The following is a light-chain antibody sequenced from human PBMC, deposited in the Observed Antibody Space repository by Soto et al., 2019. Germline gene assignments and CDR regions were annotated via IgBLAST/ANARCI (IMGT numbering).Light chain of an antibody. CDR2: GAS. Sequence: EIVLTQSPGTLSLSPGERATLSCRASQSVSSSYLAWYQQKPGQAPRLLIYGASSRPTGIPDRFSGSGSGTDFTLTISRLEPGDVAVYYCQQFDNSPPSTFGQGTRLEIK. CDR3: QQFDNSPPST. J-gene: IGKJ5*01. CDR1: QSVSSSY. V-gene: IGKV3-20*01.